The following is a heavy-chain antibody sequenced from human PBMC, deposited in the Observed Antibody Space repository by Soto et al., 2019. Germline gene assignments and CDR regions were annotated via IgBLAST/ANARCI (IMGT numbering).Heavy chain of an antibody. V-gene: IGHV3-30-3*01. Sequence: QVQLVESGGGVVQPGRSLRLSCAASGFTFSSYAMHGVRQAPGKGLEWVAVISYDGSNKYYADSVKGRFTISRDNSKNTLYLQMNSLRAEDTAVYYCARERWQPKVGEYGLYYYYDGMDVWGQGTTVTVSS. D-gene: IGHD2-15*01. J-gene: IGHJ6*02. CDR1: GFTFSSYA. CDR3: ARERWQPKVGEYGLYYYYDGMDV. CDR2: ISYDGSNK.